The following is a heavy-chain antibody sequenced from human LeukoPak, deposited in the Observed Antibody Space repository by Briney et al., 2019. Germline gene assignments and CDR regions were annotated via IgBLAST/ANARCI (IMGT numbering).Heavy chain of an antibody. V-gene: IGHV4-31*03. Sequence: PSETLSFTCTVSGGSXXXXGYYWSWIRQXPGXGLEWIGYIYYSGSTYYNPSLKSRVTISVDTSKNQFSLKLSSVTAADTAVYHCAREDSNLGSYWGQGTLVTVSS. CDR2: IYYSGST. CDR1: GGSXXXXGYY. D-gene: IGHD4-11*01. J-gene: IGHJ4*02. CDR3: AREDSNLGSY.